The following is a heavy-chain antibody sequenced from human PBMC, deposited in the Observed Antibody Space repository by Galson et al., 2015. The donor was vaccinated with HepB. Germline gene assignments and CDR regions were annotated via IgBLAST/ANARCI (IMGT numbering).Heavy chain of an antibody. Sequence: SLRLSCAASGFTFSTYGMHWVRQAPGKGLEWVAVISHDGNNTFYKESVRDRFTISRDNSKNTLYLQMNSLTPEDTAIYYCAKDPHQKRLPFSYYFDFWGQGTLVTVSS. CDR1: GFTFSTYG. D-gene: IGHD5-12*01. CDR2: ISHDGNNT. CDR3: AKDPHQKRLPFSYYFDF. J-gene: IGHJ4*02. V-gene: IGHV3-30*18.